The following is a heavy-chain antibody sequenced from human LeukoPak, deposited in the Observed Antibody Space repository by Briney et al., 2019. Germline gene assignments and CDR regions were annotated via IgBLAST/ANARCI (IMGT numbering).Heavy chain of an antibody. V-gene: IGHV1-69*13. CDR2: IIPIFGTA. Sequence: ASVKVSCKASGYTFTTHDINWVRQAPGQGLEWMGGIIPIFGTANYAQKFQGRVTITADESTSTAYMELSSLRSEDTAVYYCARERFPPGYDRRAHFDCWGQGTLVTVSS. CDR1: GYTFTTHD. D-gene: IGHD3-22*01. J-gene: IGHJ4*02. CDR3: ARERFPPGYDRRAHFDC.